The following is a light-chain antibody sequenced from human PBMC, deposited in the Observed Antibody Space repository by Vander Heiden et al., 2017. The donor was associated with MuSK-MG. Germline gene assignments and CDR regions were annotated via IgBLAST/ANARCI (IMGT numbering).Light chain of an antibody. CDR2: SNS. V-gene: IGLV1-44*01. Sequence: QSVLTQPPSASGAPGPRVSISCSGSSSNMGGNTVNWYQQLPGTAPKLLIYSNSQRPSGVSDRFSGSKSGTSASLAISGLQSEDEADYYCATWDDSLFWVFGGGTKLTVL. CDR1: SSNMGGNT. J-gene: IGLJ3*02. CDR3: ATWDDSLFWV.